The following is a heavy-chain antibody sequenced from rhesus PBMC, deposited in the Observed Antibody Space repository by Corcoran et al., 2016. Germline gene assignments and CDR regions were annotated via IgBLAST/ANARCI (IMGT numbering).Heavy chain of an antibody. Sequence: QVQLQESGPGLVTPSETLSLTCAVPGGSFSGYYWGWIHQPPGKGLEWIGYISGSRGRTAHKPTHNRRGTIAQEPAKHQVSLKLSSVTAADTAVYDCARGYGNWGEDYCDYWGQGVLVTVSS. CDR3: ARGYGNWGEDYCDY. J-gene: IGHJ4*01. CDR2: ISGSRGRT. V-gene: IGHV4-165*01. CDR1: GGSFSGYY. D-gene: IGHD4-35*01.